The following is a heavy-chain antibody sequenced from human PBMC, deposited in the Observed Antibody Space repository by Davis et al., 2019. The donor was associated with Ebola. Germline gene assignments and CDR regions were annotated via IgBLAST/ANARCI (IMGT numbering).Heavy chain of an antibody. D-gene: IGHD4-23*01. Sequence: GESLKISCAASGFTFSSYSMNWVRQAPGKGLEWVSSISSSSSYIYYADSVKGRFTISRDNAKNSLYLQMNSLRAEDTAVYYCAREGPVAHPDYWGQGTLVTVSS. J-gene: IGHJ4*02. CDR1: GFTFSSYS. CDR3: AREGPVAHPDY. V-gene: IGHV3-21*01. CDR2: ISSSSSYI.